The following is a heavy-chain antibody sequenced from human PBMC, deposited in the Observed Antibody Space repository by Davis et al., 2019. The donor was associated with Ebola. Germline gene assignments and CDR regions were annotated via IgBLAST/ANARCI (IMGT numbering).Heavy chain of an antibody. V-gene: IGHV1-2*02. J-gene: IGHJ4*02. CDR3: ARQGGSYWYFDY. D-gene: IGHD1-26*01. CDR2: INPNSGGT. CDR1: GYTFTSYG. Sequence: ASVKVSCKASGYTFTSYGISWVRQAPGQGLEWMGWINPNSGGTNYAQKFQGRVTMTRDTSISTAYMELSRLRSDDTAVYYCARQGGSYWYFDYWGQGTLVTVSS.